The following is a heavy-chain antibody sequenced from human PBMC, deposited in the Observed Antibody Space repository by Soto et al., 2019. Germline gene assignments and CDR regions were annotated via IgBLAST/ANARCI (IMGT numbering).Heavy chain of an antibody. CDR2: ISSSGSTI. CDR1: GFTFSDYY. J-gene: IGHJ6*02. D-gene: IGHD6-13*01. V-gene: IGHV3-11*01. Sequence: GGSLRLSCAASGFTFSDYYMSWIRQAPGKGLEWVSYISSSGSTIYYADSVKGRFTISRDNAKNSLYLQMNSLRAEDTAVYYCASGVQLSYYYGMDVWGQGTTVTVSS. CDR3: ASGVQLSYYYGMDV.